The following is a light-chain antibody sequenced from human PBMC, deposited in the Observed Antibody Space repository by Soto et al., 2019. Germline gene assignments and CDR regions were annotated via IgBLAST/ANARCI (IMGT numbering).Light chain of an antibody. CDR2: GTS. J-gene: IGKJ1*01. V-gene: IGKV3-20*01. CDR3: QHYSRTLPWT. CDR1: QSVTSN. Sequence: IVLTQSPGPLSLAPGEISTPSCMASQSVTSNLAWYQQKPGQAPRLLMFGTSNRATDIPDRFGGSGSGTDFTLTISRLEPEDVAVYYCQHYSRTLPWTCGQGNTGDIK.